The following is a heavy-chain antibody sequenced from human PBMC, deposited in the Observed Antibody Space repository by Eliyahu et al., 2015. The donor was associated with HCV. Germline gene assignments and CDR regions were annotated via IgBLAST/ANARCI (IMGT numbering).Heavy chain of an antibody. CDR2: XYYSGXT. CDR3: ARGAGQADTIFGVVIPEGHYFDY. J-gene: IGHJ4*02. CDR1: GGSVSSGSYY. V-gene: IGHV4-61*01. Sequence: QVQLQESGPGLVKPSETLSLTCTVSGGSVSSGSYYWSWIRQPPGKGLEWIGYXYYSGXTNYNPPLKSRVTISVDTSKNQFSLKLSSVTAADTAVYYCARGAGQADTIFGVVIPEGHYFDYWGQGTLVTVSS. D-gene: IGHD3-3*01.